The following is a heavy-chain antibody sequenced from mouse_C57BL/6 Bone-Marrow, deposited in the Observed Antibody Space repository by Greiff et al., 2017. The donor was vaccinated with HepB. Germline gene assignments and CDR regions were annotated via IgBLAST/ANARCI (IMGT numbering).Heavy chain of an antibody. J-gene: IGHJ2*01. CDR3: ARCYDYDDEGDY. CDR1: GYTFTSYG. Sequence: QVHVKQSGAELARPGASVKLSCKASGYTFTSYGISWVKQRTGQGLEWIGEIYPRSGNTYYNEKFKGKATLTADKSSSTAYMELRSLTSEDSAVYFCARCYDYDDEGDYWGQGTTLTVSS. V-gene: IGHV1-81*01. CDR2: IYPRSGNT. D-gene: IGHD2-4*01.